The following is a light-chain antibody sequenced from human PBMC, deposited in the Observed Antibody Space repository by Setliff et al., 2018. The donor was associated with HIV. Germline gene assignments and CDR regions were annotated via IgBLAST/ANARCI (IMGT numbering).Light chain of an antibody. J-gene: IGLJ1*01. CDR1: SSDVGSYNL. V-gene: IGLV2-23*02. CDR2: EVT. CDR3: CSYAGSSTLPYV. Sequence: QSALTQPASVSGSPGQSITIACTGTSSDVGSYNLVSWYQQHPGKAPKVMIYEVTKRPSGVSNRFSGSKSGNAASLTISGLQAEDEADYYCCSYAGSSTLPYVFGTGTKVTVL.